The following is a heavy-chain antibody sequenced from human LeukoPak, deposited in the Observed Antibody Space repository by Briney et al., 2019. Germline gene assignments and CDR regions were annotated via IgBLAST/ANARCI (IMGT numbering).Heavy chain of an antibody. CDR3: ARDWYCSSSICYTDRNWFDP. J-gene: IGHJ5*02. CDR1: GFTVSSSY. CDR2: IYSGGST. Sequence: GGSLRLSCVASGFTVSSSYMSWVRQAPGKGLEWVSVIYSGGSTYYADSVKGRFTISRDNSKNTLYLQMNSLRAEDTAVYYCARDWYCSSSICYTDRNWFDPWGQGTLVTVSS. D-gene: IGHD2-2*02. V-gene: IGHV3-53*01.